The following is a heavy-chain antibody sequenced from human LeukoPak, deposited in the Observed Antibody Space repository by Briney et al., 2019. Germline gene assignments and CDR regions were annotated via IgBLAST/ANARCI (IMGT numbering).Heavy chain of an antibody. V-gene: IGHV4-39*02. D-gene: IGHD4-17*01. J-gene: IGHJ4*02. CDR1: GGSISSSSYY. CDR2: IYYSGST. Sequence: SETLSLTCTVSGGSISSSSYYWGWIRQPPGKGLEWIGSIYYSGSTYYNPSLKSRVTISVDTPKNQFSLKLSSVTAADTAVYYCARDWATVTELDYWGQGTLVTVST. CDR3: ARDWATVTELDY.